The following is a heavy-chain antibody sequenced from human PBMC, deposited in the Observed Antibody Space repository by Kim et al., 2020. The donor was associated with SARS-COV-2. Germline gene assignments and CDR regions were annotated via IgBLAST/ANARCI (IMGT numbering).Heavy chain of an antibody. D-gene: IGHD3-3*02. J-gene: IGHJ4*02. CDR3: ARELRVAVHYYFES. CDR2: ISYIGST. CDR1: ADPQSIYY. V-gene: IGHV4-59*13. Sequence: SETLSLTCRVSADPQSIYYWSWIRQSPGKGLEWIGYISYIGSTNYNPSLKGRVTISRASSKDQFSLGLNSVTAADTAVYFCARELRVAVHYYFESWGQGIPVTVSS.